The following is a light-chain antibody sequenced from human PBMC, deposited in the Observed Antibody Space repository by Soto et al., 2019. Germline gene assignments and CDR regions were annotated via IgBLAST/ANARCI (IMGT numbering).Light chain of an antibody. CDR2: GAS. CDR1: QSVSSSY. CDR3: QQYDSSPKT. V-gene: IGKV3-20*01. Sequence: EIVLTQSPGTLSLSPGERATLSCRASQSVSSSYLAWYQQKPGQAPRLXIYGASSRATGIPDRFSGTGSGTEFTLTISRLEPEDFEVYYCQQYDSSPKTFGQGTKVDI. J-gene: IGKJ1*01.